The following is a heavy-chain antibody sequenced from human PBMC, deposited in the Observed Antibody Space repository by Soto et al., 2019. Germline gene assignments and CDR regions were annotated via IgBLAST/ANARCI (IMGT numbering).Heavy chain of an antibody. CDR3: AKGGYYYDTAGMDV. Sequence: GGSLRLSCAASGSIFTGYGMHWVRQAPGKGLEWVSGICGSGGNTYYADSMKGRFTISRDNSQNTLYLQMNTLRAEDTAVYFCAKGGYYYDTAGMDVWGQGTTVTVSS. D-gene: IGHD3-22*01. V-gene: IGHV3-23*01. J-gene: IGHJ6*02. CDR1: GSIFTGYG. CDR2: ICGSGGNT.